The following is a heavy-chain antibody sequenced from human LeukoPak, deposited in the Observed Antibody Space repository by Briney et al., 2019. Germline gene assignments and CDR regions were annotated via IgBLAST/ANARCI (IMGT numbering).Heavy chain of an antibody. Sequence: SETLSLTCSVSGASTIAYYWSWIRQPPGKGLEWIDYIYYNRNMSYNPSLKSRVTISIDTSKNQFSLKLTSVTAADTAVYYCARHRYCTSTSCTFYFDSWGQGRLVTVSS. CDR3: ARHRYCTSTSCTFYFDS. V-gene: IGHV4-59*08. D-gene: IGHD2-2*01. CDR1: GASTIAYY. CDR2: IYYNRNM. J-gene: IGHJ4*02.